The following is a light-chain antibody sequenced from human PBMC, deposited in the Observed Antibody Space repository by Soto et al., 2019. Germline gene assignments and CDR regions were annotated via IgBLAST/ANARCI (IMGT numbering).Light chain of an antibody. J-gene: IGLJ1*01. CDR2: EVT. Sequence: QSALTQPASVSVSPGQSITISCSGPSSDVGGYNYVSWYQQHPGKAPKLMIYEVTNRPSGVSNRFSGSKSGNTASLTISGLQAEDEADYYCSSYTSSSIYVFGTGTKVTVL. V-gene: IGLV2-14*01. CDR1: SSDVGGYNY. CDR3: SSYTSSSIYV.